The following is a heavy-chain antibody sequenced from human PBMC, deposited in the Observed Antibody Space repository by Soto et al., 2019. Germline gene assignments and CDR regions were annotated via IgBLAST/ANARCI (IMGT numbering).Heavy chain of an antibody. CDR1: GGSIVSGTYS. V-gene: IGHV4-30-2*01. D-gene: IGHD7-27*01. J-gene: IGHJ3*02. CDR2: IYQGGST. CDR3: ARATGGADAFDI. Sequence: QLQLQESGSTPVKPSQTLSLTCAVSGGSIVSGTYSWSWIRQPPGKGLEWIGDIYQGGSTYYNPSHKTRVTMLIDRSKNQFTLRLTSVTAADTAIYFCARATGGADAFDIWGQGTMVTVSS.